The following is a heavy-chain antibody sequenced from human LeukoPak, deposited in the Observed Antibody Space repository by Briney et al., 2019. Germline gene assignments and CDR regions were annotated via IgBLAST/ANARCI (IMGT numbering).Heavy chain of an antibody. CDR1: GFTFSSYW. CDR3: ARALVGGYYYGMDV. V-gene: IGHV3-74*01. Sequence: PGGSLRLSCAPSGFTFSSYWMHWVRHPPRKGLVWVSRVNSDGSYTSYADSVKGRFTISRDNAKNTLYLQMNSLRAEDTAVYDCARALVGGYYYGMDVWGQGTTVTVSS. CDR2: VNSDGSYT. D-gene: IGHD2-15*01. J-gene: IGHJ6*02.